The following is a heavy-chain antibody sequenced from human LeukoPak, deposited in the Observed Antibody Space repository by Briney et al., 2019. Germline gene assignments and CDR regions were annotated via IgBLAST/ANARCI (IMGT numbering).Heavy chain of an antibody. D-gene: IGHD2-15*01. V-gene: IGHV4-59*08. CDR2: IYYSGST. Sequence: SETLSLTCTVSGGSISSYYWSWIRQPPGKGLEWIGYIYYSGSTNYNPSLKSRVTISVDTSKNQFSLKLSSVTAADTAVYYCAAGFFSSDAFDIWSQGTMVTVSS. CDR3: AAGFFSSDAFDI. CDR1: GGSISSYY. J-gene: IGHJ3*02.